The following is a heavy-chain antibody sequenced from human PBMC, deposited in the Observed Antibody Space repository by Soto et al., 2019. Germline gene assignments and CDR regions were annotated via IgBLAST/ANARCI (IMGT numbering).Heavy chain of an antibody. V-gene: IGHV3-33*06. Sequence: PGGSLRLSCAASRFTFSSYDMHWVRQAPGKGLEWVAVIWYDGSNKYYADSVKGRFTISRDNSKSTLYLQMNSLRAEDTAVYYCAKSRGAIIDHWGQGTLVTVS. CDR3: AKSRGAIIDH. D-gene: IGHD3-10*01. J-gene: IGHJ4*02. CDR1: RFTFSSYD. CDR2: IWYDGSNK.